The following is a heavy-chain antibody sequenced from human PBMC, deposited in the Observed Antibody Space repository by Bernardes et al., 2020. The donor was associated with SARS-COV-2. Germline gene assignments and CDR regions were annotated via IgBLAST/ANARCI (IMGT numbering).Heavy chain of an antibody. D-gene: IGHD2-2*01. J-gene: IGHJ4*01. V-gene: IGHV3-33*01. CDR2: IWYNGRNQ. CDR3: ARDIPPYGTRAPGF. CDR1: GFSFSTYG. Sequence: GGSLRLSCAASGFSFSTYGMHWVRQAPGKGLEWVAVIWYNGRNQYYADSVKGRFTLSRDNSKDTVFLQMNSLRVEDTAVYFCARDIPPYGTRAPGFWGLGTLVAVSS.